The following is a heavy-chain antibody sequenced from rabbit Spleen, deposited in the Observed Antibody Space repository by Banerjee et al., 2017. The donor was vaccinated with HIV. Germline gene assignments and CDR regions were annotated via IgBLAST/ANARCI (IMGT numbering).Heavy chain of an antibody. Sequence: QSLEESGGDLVKPGASLTLTCTASGFSFSSSYYMCWVRQAPGKGLEWIGCIYTSSGSTWYASWVNGRFTISKTSSTTVTLQMTSLTAADTATYFCAREMTTGGWYSFAAPFELWGPGTLVTVS. D-gene: IGHD2-1*01. CDR1: GFSFSSSYY. J-gene: IGHJ4*01. CDR2: IYTSSGST. CDR3: AREMTTGGWYSFAAPFEL. V-gene: IGHV1S40*01.